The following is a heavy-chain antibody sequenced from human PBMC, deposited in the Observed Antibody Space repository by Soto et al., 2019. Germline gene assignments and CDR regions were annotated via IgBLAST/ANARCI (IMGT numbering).Heavy chain of an antibody. D-gene: IGHD6-13*01. CDR2: IYYSGST. CDR3: ARAFGRPAAGPVDY. V-gene: IGHV4-31*03. Sequence: QVQLQESGPGLVKPSQTLSLTCTVSGGSISSGGYYWSWIRQHPGKALEWIGYIYYSGSTYYNPSLKSRVTTSVDTSKNQFSLKLSSLTAADTAVYYGARAFGRPAAGPVDYWGQGTRVTVS. CDR1: GGSISSGGYY. J-gene: IGHJ4*02.